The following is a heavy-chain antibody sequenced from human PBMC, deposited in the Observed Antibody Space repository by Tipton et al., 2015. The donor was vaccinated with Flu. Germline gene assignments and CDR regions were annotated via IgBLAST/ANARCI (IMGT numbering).Heavy chain of an antibody. V-gene: IGHV1-2*02. CDR1: GYTFTNYY. J-gene: IGHJ4*02. CDR3: ARWLSHFDS. CDR2: INPKSGDT. Sequence: QVQLVQSGAEMKKPGASVKVSCKASGYTFTNYYIHWVRQAPGQGLEWMGWINPKSGDTKYAQRFQARVTVTRDTSISTAYMEVTNLLSDDTAVYFCARWLSHFDSWGQGTLVSVSS. D-gene: IGHD3-22*01.